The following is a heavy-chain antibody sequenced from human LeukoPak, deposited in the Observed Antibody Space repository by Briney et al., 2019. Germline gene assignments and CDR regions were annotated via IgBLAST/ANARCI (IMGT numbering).Heavy chain of an antibody. J-gene: IGHJ4*02. CDR1: GFTFSSYG. CDR2: IRYDGSNK. D-gene: IGHD3-10*01. Sequence: PGGSLRLSCAPSGFTFSSYGMHWVCQAPGKGLEWVAFIRYDGSNKYYADSVKGRFTISRDNSKNTLYLQMNSLRAEDTAVYYCAKEWYYYGSGSYPFDYWGQGTLVTVSS. CDR3: AKEWYYYGSGSYPFDY. V-gene: IGHV3-30*02.